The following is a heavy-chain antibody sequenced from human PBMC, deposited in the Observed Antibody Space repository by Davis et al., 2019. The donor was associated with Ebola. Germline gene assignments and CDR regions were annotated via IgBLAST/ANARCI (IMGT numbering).Heavy chain of an antibody. D-gene: IGHD6-13*01. CDR3: ARDSSSWYEAYGMDV. CDR2: ISAYNGNT. Sequence: ASVKVSCKASGYTFTSYGISWVRQAPGQGLEWMGWISAYNGNTNYAQKLQGRVTMTTDTSTSTAYMELRSLRSDDTAVYYCARDSSSWYEAYGMDVWGQGTTVTVSS. CDR1: GYTFTSYG. V-gene: IGHV1-18*01. J-gene: IGHJ6*02.